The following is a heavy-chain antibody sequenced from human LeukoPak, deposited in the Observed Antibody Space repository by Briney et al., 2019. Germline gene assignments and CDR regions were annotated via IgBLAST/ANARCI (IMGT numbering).Heavy chain of an antibody. CDR3: AKDIGLRSSSWCFDY. D-gene: IGHD6-13*01. CDR2: ISSSGSTI. Sequence: GGSLRLSCAASGFTFSDYYMSWIRQAPGKGLEWVSYISSSGSTIYYADSVKGRFTISRDNAKNSLYLQMNSLRAEDTALYYCAKDIGLRSSSWCFDYWGQGTLVTVSS. J-gene: IGHJ4*02. CDR1: GFTFSDYY. V-gene: IGHV3-11*01.